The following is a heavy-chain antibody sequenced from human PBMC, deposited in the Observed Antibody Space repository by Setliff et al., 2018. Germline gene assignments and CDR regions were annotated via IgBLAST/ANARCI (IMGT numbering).Heavy chain of an antibody. CDR3: ARDYQGGWFDP. CDR1: GGFTSSFY. J-gene: IGHJ5*02. Sequence: SETLSLTCTISGGFTSSFYWSWIRQAPGKGLEWIGYVDHSGSTNFSPSLKSRGTISVDTSKTQVSLTRTSVTAADTAVYYCARDYQGGWFDPWGPGTRVTVSS. D-gene: IGHD3-16*01. V-gene: IGHV4-59*01. CDR2: VDHSGST.